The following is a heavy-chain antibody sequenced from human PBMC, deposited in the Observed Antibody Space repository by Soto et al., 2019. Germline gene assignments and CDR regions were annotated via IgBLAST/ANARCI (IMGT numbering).Heavy chain of an antibody. J-gene: IGHJ4*02. CDR2: IWYDGSNK. CDR1: GFTFSSYG. Sequence: GGSLRLSCAASGFTFSSYGMHWVRQAPGKGLEGVAVIWYDGSNKYYADSVKGRFTISRDNSKNTLYLQMNSLRAEDTAVYYCARVWEIIVVRGVFMGPLDHWGQGTLVTVSS. CDR3: ARVWEIIVVRGVFMGPLDH. D-gene: IGHD3-10*01. V-gene: IGHV3-33*01.